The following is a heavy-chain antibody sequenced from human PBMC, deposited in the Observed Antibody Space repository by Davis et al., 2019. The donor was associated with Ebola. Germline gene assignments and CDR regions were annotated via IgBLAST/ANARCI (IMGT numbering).Heavy chain of an antibody. J-gene: IGHJ3*02. V-gene: IGHV3-48*04. CDR2: ISSSSSTI. Sequence: PGGSLRLSCAASGFTFSSYSMNWVRQAPGKGLEWVSYISSSSSTIYYADSVKGRFTISRDNAKNSLYLQMNSLRAEDTAVYYCVRTGTDDAFDIWGQGTMVTVSS. D-gene: IGHD1-1*01. CDR1: GFTFSSYS. CDR3: VRTGTDDAFDI.